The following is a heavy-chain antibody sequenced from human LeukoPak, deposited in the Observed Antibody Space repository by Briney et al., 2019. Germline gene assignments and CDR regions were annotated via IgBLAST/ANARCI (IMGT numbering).Heavy chain of an antibody. D-gene: IGHD2-2*01. Sequence: PGGSLRLSCAASGFTFSSYAMSWVRQAPGKGLEWVSAISGSGGSTYYADSVKGRFTISRDNSKNTLYLQMNSLRAEDTAVYYCARRCNSCGFRDFDYWGQGTLVTVSS. CDR2: ISGSGGST. V-gene: IGHV3-23*01. CDR1: GFTFSSYA. J-gene: IGHJ4*02. CDR3: ARRCNSCGFRDFDY.